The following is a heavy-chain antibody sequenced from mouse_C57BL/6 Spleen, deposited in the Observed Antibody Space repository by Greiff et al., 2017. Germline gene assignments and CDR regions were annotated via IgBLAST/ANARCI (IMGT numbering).Heavy chain of an antibody. CDR1: GYNFTSYT. CDR2: INPSRGYT. J-gene: IGHJ2*01. D-gene: IGHD1-1*01. CDR3: ARRGGSSYDYFDY. V-gene: IGHV1-4*01. Sequence: QVQLQQSGAELARPGASVTMSCKASGYNFTSYTMHWVKQRPGQGLEWIGYINPSRGYTKYNQKFKDQATLTADKSSSTAYMQLSSLTSEDSAVYYCARRGGSSYDYFDYGGQGTTLTVAS.